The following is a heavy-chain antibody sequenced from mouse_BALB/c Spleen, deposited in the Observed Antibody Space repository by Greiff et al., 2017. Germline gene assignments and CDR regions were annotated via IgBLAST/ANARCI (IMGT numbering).Heavy chain of an antibody. Sequence: VQLVESGGGLVQPGGSLKLSCAASGFTFSSYGMSWVRQTPDKRLELVATINSNGGSTYYPDSVKGRFTISRDNAKNTLYLQMSSLKSEDTAMYYCAREGNYVWYFDVWGAGTTVTVSS. CDR3: AREGNYVWYFDV. D-gene: IGHD2-1*01. CDR1: GFTFSSYG. CDR2: INSNGGST. V-gene: IGHV5-6-3*01. J-gene: IGHJ1*01.